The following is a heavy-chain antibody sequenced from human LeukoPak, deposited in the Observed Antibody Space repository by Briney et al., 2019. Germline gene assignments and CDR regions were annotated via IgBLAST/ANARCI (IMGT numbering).Heavy chain of an antibody. J-gene: IGHJ4*02. Sequence: GGSLRLSCAASGFTFSSYAMSWVRQAPGKGLEWVSVIYSGGSTYYADSVKGRFTISRDNSKNTLYLQMNSLRAEDTAVYYCARDSASGSYDYFDYWGQGTLVTVSS. D-gene: IGHD1-26*01. CDR1: GFTFSSYA. CDR2: IYSGGST. CDR3: ARDSASGSYDYFDY. V-gene: IGHV3-66*01.